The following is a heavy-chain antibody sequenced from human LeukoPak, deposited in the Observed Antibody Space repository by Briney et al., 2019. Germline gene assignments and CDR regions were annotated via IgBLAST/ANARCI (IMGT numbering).Heavy chain of an antibody. V-gene: IGHV3-30-3*01. CDR3: ARERYGSGCN. J-gene: IGHJ4*02. D-gene: IGHD3-10*01. Sequence: PGRSLRLSCAASGFTFSSYAMHWVRQAPGKGLEWVAVISYDGSNKYYADSVKGRFTISRDNSKNTLYLQMNSLRAEDTAVYYCARERYGSGCNWGQGTLVTVSS. CDR2: ISYDGSNK. CDR1: GFTFSSYA.